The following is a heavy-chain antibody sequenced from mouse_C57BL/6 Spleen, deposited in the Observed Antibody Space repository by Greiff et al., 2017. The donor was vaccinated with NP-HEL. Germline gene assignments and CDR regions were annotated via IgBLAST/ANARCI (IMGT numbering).Heavy chain of an antibody. V-gene: IGHV1-18*01. J-gene: IGHJ4*01. CDR3: DKRMIVTTLYYYDMDY. Sequence: VQLQQSGPELVKPGASVKIPCKASGYTFTDYNMDWVKQSHGKSLEWIGDINPNNGGTIYNQKFKGKATLTVDKSSSTAYMELRSLTSEDTAVYSCDKRMIVTTLYYYDMDYWGHGTSVTVSS. CDR1: GYTFTDYN. CDR2: INPNNGGT. D-gene: IGHD2-3*01.